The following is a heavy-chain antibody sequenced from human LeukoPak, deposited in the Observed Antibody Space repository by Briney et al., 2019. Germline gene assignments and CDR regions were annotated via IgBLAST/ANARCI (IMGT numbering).Heavy chain of an antibody. CDR3: ASARRYSSSGNWFDP. CDR1: GYTFTGYY. J-gene: IGHJ5*02. V-gene: IGHV1-2*02. CDR2: INPNSGGT. D-gene: IGHD6-6*01. Sequence: ASVKVSCKASGYTFTGYYMHWVRQAPGQGLEWMGWINPNSGGTNYAQKFQGRVTMTRDTSISTAYMELSRLRYDDTAVYYCASARRYSSSGNWFDPWGQGTPVTVSS.